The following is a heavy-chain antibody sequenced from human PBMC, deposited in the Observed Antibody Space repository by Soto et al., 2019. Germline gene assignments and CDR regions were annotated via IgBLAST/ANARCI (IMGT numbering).Heavy chain of an antibody. V-gene: IGHV3-23*01. CDR2: IGGGDDDT. D-gene: IGHD1-20*01. CDR3: AKDRQDHNSVWDPFDV. J-gene: IGHJ3*01. Sequence: GGSLRLSCAASGFTFHIYAMSWVRQAPGKGLEWVSGIGGGDDDTYYADSVKGRFTISRDNSKNTVFLQMTSLRAEDTAIYYCAKDRQDHNSVWDPFDVWGQGTMVTVSS. CDR1: GFTFHIYA.